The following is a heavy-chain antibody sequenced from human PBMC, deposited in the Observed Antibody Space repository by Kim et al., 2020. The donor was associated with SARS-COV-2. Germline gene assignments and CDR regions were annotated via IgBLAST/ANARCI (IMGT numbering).Heavy chain of an antibody. CDR2: EGTNK. CDR3: ARANYFDY. Sequence: EGTNKYYADPVEGRFTISRDNSKNTLSLQMTSLRPEDTAVYYCARANYFDYWGQGTLVTVSS. V-gene: IGHV3-30-3*01. J-gene: IGHJ4*02.